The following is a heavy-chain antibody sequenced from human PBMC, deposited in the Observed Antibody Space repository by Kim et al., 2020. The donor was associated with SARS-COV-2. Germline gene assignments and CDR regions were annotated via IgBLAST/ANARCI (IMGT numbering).Heavy chain of an antibody. J-gene: IGHJ4*02. V-gene: IGHV3-73*01. Sequence: GGSLRLSCAASGFTFSGSAMHWVRQASGKGLEWVGRIRSKANSYATAYAASVKGRFTISRDDSKNTAYLQMNSLKTEDTAVYYCTRQATGRGYWGQGTLVTVSS. CDR1: GFTFSGSA. D-gene: IGHD3-10*01. CDR3: TRQATGRGY. CDR2: IRSKANSYAT.